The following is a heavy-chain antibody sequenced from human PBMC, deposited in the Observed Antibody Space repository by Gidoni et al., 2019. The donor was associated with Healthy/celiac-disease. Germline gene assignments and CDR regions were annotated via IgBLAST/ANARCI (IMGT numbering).Heavy chain of an antibody. V-gene: IGHV4-31*03. J-gene: IGHJ4*02. D-gene: IGHD4-17*01. CDR1: GPPISSRGDS. CDR2: IYYSGRT. Sequence: QLQLQESSPGLVNPSPTLSLPCPVSGPPISSRGDSWRWIRQHPGKGLEWIGYIYYSGRTYYNPYHKSRVTISVDTSKNQFSLRLSSVTAADTAVYYCASRAEDYGDCWGPLVYWGQGTLVTVSS. CDR3: ASRAEDYGDCWGPLVY.